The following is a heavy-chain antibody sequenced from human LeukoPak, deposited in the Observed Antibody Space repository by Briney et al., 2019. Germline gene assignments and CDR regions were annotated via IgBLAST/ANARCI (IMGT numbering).Heavy chain of an antibody. CDR2: INHSGST. D-gene: IGHD3-10*01. V-gene: IGHV4-34*01. CDR3: ARGIKRGGGYYFDY. J-gene: IGHJ4*02. CDR1: GGSFSGYY. Sequence: SETLSLTCAVYGGSFSGYYWSWIRQPPGKGLEWIGEINHSGSTNYNPSLKSRVTISVDTSKNQFSLKLSSVTAADTAVYYCARGIKRGGGYYFDYWGQGTLVTVSS.